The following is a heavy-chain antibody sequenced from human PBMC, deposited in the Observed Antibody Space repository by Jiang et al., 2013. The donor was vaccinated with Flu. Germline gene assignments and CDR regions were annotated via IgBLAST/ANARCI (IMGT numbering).Heavy chain of an antibody. CDR2: INHSGST. J-gene: IGHJ4*02. CDR1: GGSFSGYY. V-gene: IGHV4-34*01. D-gene: IGHD5-24*01. Sequence: LLKPSETLSLTCAVYGGSFSGYYWSWIRQPPGKGLEWIGEINHSGSTNYNPSLKSRVTISVDTSKNQFSLKLSSVTAADTAVYYCARHRNGYKRYDYWGQGTLVTVSS. CDR3: ARHRNGYKRYDY.